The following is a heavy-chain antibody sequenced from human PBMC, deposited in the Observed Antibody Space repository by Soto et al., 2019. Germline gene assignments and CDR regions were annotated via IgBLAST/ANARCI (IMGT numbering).Heavy chain of an antibody. CDR3: ARRGPTMVRGVIIDCYYGMDV. CDR1: GFTFSSYS. J-gene: IGHJ6*02. CDR2: ISSSSSYI. Sequence: GGSLRLSCAASGFTFSSYSMNWVRQAPGKGLEWVSSISSSSSYIYYADSVKGRFTISRDNAKNSLYLQMNSLRAEDTAVYYCARRGPTMVRGVIIDCYYGMDVWGQGTTVTVSS. D-gene: IGHD3-10*01. V-gene: IGHV3-21*01.